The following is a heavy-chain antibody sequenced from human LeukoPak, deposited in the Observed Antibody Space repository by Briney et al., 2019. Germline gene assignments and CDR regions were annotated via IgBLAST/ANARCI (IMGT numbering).Heavy chain of an antibody. CDR3: ARRPGSSRYYYYGMDV. J-gene: IGHJ6*02. Sequence: ASVKVSCKASGYTFTSYYMHWVRQAPGQGLEWMGIINPSDGSTSYAQKFQGRVTMTRDTSTSTVYMELSSLRSEDTAVYYCARRPGSSRYYYYGMDVWGQGTTVTVSS. CDR1: GYTFTSYY. CDR2: INPSDGST. V-gene: IGHV1-46*01. D-gene: IGHD1-14*01.